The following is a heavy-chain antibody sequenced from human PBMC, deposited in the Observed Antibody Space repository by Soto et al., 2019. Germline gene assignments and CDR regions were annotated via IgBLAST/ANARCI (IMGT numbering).Heavy chain of an antibody. D-gene: IGHD2-15*01. J-gene: IGHJ6*03. CDR3: ARVFFGRSIVVVAATDYYYYYMDV. CDR1: GYTFTSYY. CDR2: INPNSGNT. Sequence: GASVKVSCKASGYTFTSYYMHWVRQAPGQGLEWMGIINPNSGNTSYAQKFQGRVTMTRNTSISTAYMELSSLRSEDTAVYYCARVFFGRSIVVVAATDYYYYYMDVWGKGTTVTVSS. V-gene: IGHV1-46*01.